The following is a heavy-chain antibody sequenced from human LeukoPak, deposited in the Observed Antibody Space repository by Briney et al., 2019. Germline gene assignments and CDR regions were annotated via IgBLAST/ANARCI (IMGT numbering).Heavy chain of an antibody. Sequence: PGGSLRLSCAASGFTFSSSAMSWVRQAPGKGLEWVSAISGSGGSAYCADSVKGRFTVSRDNSKNTLYLQMNSLRAEDTAVYYCAKEARSYGYYFDYWGQGTLVTVSS. CDR2: ISGSGGSA. J-gene: IGHJ4*02. D-gene: IGHD5-18*01. V-gene: IGHV3-23*01. CDR3: AKEARSYGYYFDY. CDR1: GFTFSSSA.